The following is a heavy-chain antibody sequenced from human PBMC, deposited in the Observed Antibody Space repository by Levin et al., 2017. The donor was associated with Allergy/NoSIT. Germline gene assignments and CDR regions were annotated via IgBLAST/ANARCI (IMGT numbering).Heavy chain of an antibody. V-gene: IGHV4-59*01. J-gene: IGHJ6*02. Sequence: SCTVSGGSISSYYWSWIRQPPGKGLEWIGYIYYSGSTNYNPSLKSRVTISVDTSKNQFSLKLSSVTAADTAVYYCARMWSGYYEYYYYGMDVWGQGTTVTVSS. CDR3: ARMWSGYYEYYYYGMDV. CDR1: GGSISSYY. CDR2: IYYSGST. D-gene: IGHD3-3*01.